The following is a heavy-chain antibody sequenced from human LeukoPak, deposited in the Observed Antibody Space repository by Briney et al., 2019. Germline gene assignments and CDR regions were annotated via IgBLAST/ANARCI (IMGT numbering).Heavy chain of an antibody. V-gene: IGHV3-21*01. CDR2: IILGIDHI. J-gene: IGHJ4*02. Sequence: SIILGIDHIFYADSMKRRFTISRDNAKNSLYLQMNSLGAEDTAVYYCARPYDTRGYFPDYWGQGTLVTVSS. D-gene: IGHD3-22*01. CDR3: ARPYDTRGYFPDY.